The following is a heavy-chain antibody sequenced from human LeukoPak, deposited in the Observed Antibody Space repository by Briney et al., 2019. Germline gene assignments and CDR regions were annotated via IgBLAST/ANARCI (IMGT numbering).Heavy chain of an antibody. Sequence: SETLSLTCTVSVGSISSGHYFWGWIRQPPGKGLDWIASIYYSGSTYYNPSLKSRVTISVDTSKNQFSLKLRSVTAADTAVYDCARPYCSSNNCYAYNWFDPWGQGTLVTVSS. CDR2: IYYSGST. CDR3: ARPYCSSNNCYAYNWFDP. V-gene: IGHV4-39*01. D-gene: IGHD2-2*01. CDR1: VGSISSGHYF. J-gene: IGHJ5*02.